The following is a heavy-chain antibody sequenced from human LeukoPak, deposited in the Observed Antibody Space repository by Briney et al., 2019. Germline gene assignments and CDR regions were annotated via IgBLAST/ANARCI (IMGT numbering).Heavy chain of an antibody. CDR2: TYYRSKWYY. J-gene: IGHJ6*02. CDR3: ALARSEYHYGMDV. V-gene: IGHV6-1*01. CDR1: GDSVSSISVA. Sequence: SQTLSLACAISGDSVSSISVAWNWIRQSPSRGLEWLGRTYYRSKWYYEYAVSVKGRININPDPSKNQFSLQLNSVTPEDTAVYYCALARSEYHYGMDVWGQGTTVTVSS.